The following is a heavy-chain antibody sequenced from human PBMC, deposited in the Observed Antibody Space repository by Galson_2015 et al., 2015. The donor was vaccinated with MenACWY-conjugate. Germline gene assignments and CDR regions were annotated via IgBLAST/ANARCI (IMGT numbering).Heavy chain of an antibody. CDR1: GYTFTSYG. V-gene: IGHV1-18*04. Sequence: SGAEVKKPGASVKVSCTASGYTFTSYGISWVRQAPGQGLEWMGWISAYNGNTNYAQELQGRVTMTTDTSTSTAYMELRSLRSDDTAVYYCARDQQPYSSGWYDYWGQGTLVTVSS. J-gene: IGHJ4*02. CDR2: ISAYNGNT. D-gene: IGHD6-19*01. CDR3: ARDQQPYSSGWYDY.